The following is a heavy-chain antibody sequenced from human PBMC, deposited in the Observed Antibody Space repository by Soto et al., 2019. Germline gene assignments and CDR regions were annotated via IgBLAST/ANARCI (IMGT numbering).Heavy chain of an antibody. CDR1: GFTFSSYA. V-gene: IGHV3-23*01. D-gene: IGHD3-3*01. CDR3: AKAPTRYDFWSGYFTWFDP. Sequence: GGSLRLSCAASGFTFSSYAMSWVRQAPGAGLEWVSAISGSGDGTYYADSVKGRFTISRDNSKNTLYLQMNSLRAEDTAVYYCAKAPTRYDFWSGYFTWFDPWGQGTLVTVSS. CDR2: ISGSGDGT. J-gene: IGHJ5*02.